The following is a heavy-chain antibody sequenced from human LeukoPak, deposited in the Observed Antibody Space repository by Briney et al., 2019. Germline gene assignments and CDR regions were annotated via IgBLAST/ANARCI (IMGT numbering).Heavy chain of an antibody. J-gene: IGHJ4*02. D-gene: IGHD3-10*01. V-gene: IGHV5-51*01. Sequence: GESLKISCYDSGYNFANFWIGWVRQMPGQGLEWRGIIHPTDSQTLYSPSFQGQVTNSVDRSINTAYLQWSSLKASDTAMYYCARRAYSGSGSSDYWGQGTLVTVS. CDR1: GYNFANFW. CDR2: IHPTDSQT. CDR3: ARRAYSGSGSSDY.